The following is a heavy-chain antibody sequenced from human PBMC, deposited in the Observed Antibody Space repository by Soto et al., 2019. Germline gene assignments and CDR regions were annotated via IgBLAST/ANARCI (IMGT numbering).Heavy chain of an antibody. CDR3: AARLRRHGTSFYFDF. Sequence: ASVKVSCKVSGYPLTELSLHWVRQAPGKGLEWVGGFDPVDGETIYAQMLQGRITMADDTSTYTAYMELSSLRSEDTAVYFCAARLRRHGTSFYFDFWGQGTLVTVSS. D-gene: IGHD2-8*01. V-gene: IGHV1-24*01. CDR2: FDPVDGET. J-gene: IGHJ4*01. CDR1: GYPLTELS.